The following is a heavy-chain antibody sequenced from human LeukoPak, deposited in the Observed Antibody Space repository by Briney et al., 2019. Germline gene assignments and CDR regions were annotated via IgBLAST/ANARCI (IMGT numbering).Heavy chain of an antibody. CDR2: ISYDGSNK. J-gene: IGHJ4*02. Sequence: ALRLSCAASGFTFSSYAMHWVRRAPGKGLEWVAVISYDGSNKYYADSVKGRFTISRDNSKNTLYLQMNSLRAGDTAVYYCARDHPGGYFDYWGQGTLVTVSS. CDR1: GFTFSSYA. D-gene: IGHD4-23*01. CDR3: ARDHPGGYFDY. V-gene: IGHV3-30-3*01.